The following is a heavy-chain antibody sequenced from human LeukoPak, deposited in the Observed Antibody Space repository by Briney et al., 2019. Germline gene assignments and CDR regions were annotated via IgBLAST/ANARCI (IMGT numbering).Heavy chain of an antibody. CDR2: IRGSNNYI. Sequence: GGSVRLSCAASGFTFSTYNMVWVRQAPGKGLEWVSSIRGSNNYIHYADSVRGRFSISRDNAKNSLSLQMNSLRAEDTAVYYCARLDSSAWFSDYWGQGTLVPVSS. V-gene: IGHV3-21*01. D-gene: IGHD6-19*01. J-gene: IGHJ4*02. CDR3: ARLDSSAWFSDY. CDR1: GFTFSTYN.